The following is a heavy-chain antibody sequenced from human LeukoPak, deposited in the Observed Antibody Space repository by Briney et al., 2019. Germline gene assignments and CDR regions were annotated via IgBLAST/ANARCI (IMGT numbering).Heavy chain of an antibody. CDR2: ISGSGGST. CDR1: GFTSSSYA. J-gene: IGHJ4*02. D-gene: IGHD2-2*01. Sequence: PGGSLRLSCAASGFTSSSYAMSWVRQAPGKGLEWVSAISGSGGSTYYADSVKGRFTISRDNSKNTLYLQMNSLRAEDTAVYYCAKVVVPATNYFDYWGQGTLVTVSS. CDR3: AKVVVPATNYFDY. V-gene: IGHV3-23*01.